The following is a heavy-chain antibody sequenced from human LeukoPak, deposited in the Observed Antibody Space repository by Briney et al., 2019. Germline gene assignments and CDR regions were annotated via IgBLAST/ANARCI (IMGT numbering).Heavy chain of an antibody. CDR1: GFTFSSYD. D-gene: IGHD3-22*01. J-gene: IGHJ4*02. CDR3: ARNPSSGAYFDY. Sequence: GGSLRLSCAASGFTFSSYDMHWVRQATGKGLEWVSAIGTAGDTYYPGSVEGRFTISRENAKNSLYLQMNSLRAGDTAVYYCARNPSSGAYFDYWGQGTLVTVSS. CDR2: IGTAGDT. V-gene: IGHV3-13*01.